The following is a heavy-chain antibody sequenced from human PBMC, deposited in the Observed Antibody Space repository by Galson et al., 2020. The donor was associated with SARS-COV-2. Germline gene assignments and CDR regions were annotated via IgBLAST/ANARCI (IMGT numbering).Heavy chain of an antibody. J-gene: IGHJ4*02. V-gene: IGHV3-53*01. CDR1: GFSVSSNY. CDR3: ARKTCRGACFSGYYFDY. D-gene: IGHD2-21*01. Sequence: GESLKISCAASGFSVSSNYMNWVRQAPGKGLEWVSVIYSGGTRYYADSVKGRCTVSRDNSKNTLYLQMSSLRAEDTAVYYCARKTCRGACFSGYYFDYWGQGTLVTVSS. CDR2: IYSGGTR.